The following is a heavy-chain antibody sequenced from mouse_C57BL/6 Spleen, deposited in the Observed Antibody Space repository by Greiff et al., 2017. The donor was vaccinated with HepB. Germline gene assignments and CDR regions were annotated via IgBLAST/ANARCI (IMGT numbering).Heavy chain of an antibody. J-gene: IGHJ2*01. CDR3: TREGRGNYFDY. CDR1: GFTFSSYA. Sequence: EVQLQQSGEGLVKPGGSLKLSCAASGFTFSSYAMSWVRQTPEKRLEWVAYISSGGDYIYYADTVKGRFTISRDNARNTLYLQMSSLKSEDTAMYYCTREGRGNYFDYWGQGTTLTVSS. D-gene: IGHD1-1*01. CDR2: ISSGGDYI. V-gene: IGHV5-9-1*02.